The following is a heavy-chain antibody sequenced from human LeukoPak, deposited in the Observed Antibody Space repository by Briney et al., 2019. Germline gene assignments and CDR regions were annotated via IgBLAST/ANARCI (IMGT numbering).Heavy chain of an antibody. D-gene: IGHD3-22*01. CDR3: ARQYSAMIVVVPPDDAFDI. CDR2: IYYRVTS. V-gene: IGHV4-59*08. CDR1: GDSISTYY. Sequence: PSETLSLTCTVSGDSISTYYWSWIRQPPGKGLEWISYIYYRVTSDYNPSLKSRVTISVDTSKNQFSLKLSSVTAADTAVYYCARQYSAMIVVVPPDDAFDIWGQGTMVTVSS. J-gene: IGHJ3*02.